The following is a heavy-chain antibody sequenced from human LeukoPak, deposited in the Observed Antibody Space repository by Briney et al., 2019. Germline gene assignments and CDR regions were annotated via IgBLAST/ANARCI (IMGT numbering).Heavy chain of an antibody. V-gene: IGHV1-18*01. J-gene: IGHJ4*02. Sequence: GASVKVSCKASGYTFTDFGVSWVRQAPGQGLEWMGWISAYNGNTNYAQKLQGRVTMTTDTSTSTAYMELRSLRSDDTAVYYCARYIGVVAGILRSGFDYWGQGTLVTVSS. CDR3: ARYIGVVAGILRSGFDY. CDR1: GYTFTDFG. D-gene: IGHD6-19*01. CDR2: ISAYNGNT.